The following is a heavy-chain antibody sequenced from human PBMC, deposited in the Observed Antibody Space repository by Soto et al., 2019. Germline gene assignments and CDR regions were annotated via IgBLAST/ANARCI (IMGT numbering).Heavy chain of an antibody. CDR1: GGSFSGYY. CDR3: ARGSASGGSDLYYFDY. V-gene: IGHV4-34*01. D-gene: IGHD2-15*01. Sequence: QVQLQQWGAGLLKPSETLSLTCAVYGGSFSGYYWSWIRQPPGKGLEWIGEINHSGSTNYNPSLKSRVTISVDTSKNQFSLKLSSVTAADTAVYYCARGSASGGSDLYYFDYWGQGTLVTVSS. J-gene: IGHJ4*02. CDR2: INHSGST.